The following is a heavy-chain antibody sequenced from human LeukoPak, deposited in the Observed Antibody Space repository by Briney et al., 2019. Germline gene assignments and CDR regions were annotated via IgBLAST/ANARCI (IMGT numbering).Heavy chain of an antibody. D-gene: IGHD2-2*01. V-gene: IGHV3-23*01. CDR3: AKDPHAMASHYFDY. CDR1: GFTFSSYV. CDR2: ISGSGGST. Sequence: GGSLRLSCAASGFTFSSYVMSWVRQAPGKGLEWVSGISGSGGSTYHADSVKGRFTISRDNSKNTLYLQMNSLRAEDTAVYYCAKDPHAMASHYFDYWGQGTLVTVSS. J-gene: IGHJ4*02.